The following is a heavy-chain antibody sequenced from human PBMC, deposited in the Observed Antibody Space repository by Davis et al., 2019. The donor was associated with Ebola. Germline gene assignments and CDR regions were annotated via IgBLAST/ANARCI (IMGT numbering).Heavy chain of an antibody. Sequence: PGGSLRLSCVASGFTFSSSAVSWVRQAPEKGLEWVSTISASEGHTHYSDSVRGRFTISRDNSKNTLYLQMNSLRAEDTATYYCARYCHYTDCSYFDCWGQGTMVAVSS. J-gene: IGHJ4*02. D-gene: IGHD2-15*01. V-gene: IGHV3-23*01. CDR2: ISASEGHT. CDR3: ARYCHYTDCSYFDC. CDR1: GFTFSSSA.